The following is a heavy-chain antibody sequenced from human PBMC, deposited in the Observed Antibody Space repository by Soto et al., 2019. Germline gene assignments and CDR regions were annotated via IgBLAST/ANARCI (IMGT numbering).Heavy chain of an antibody. D-gene: IGHD4-17*01. CDR1: GGAISGDSYY. J-gene: IGHJ2*01. CDR2: IYASGST. CDR3: AREVIPLTTDWYFDL. Sequence: QVQLQAAGPGLVTPSETMSLPCTVYGGAISGDSYYWSWILQPPGKGLDWLGYIYASGSTYYNPYLQSRVTISVDTSTNQFSMRLTSVTAAESAVYYCAREVIPLTTDWYFDLLGRGTLVTVS. V-gene: IGHV4-30-4*01.